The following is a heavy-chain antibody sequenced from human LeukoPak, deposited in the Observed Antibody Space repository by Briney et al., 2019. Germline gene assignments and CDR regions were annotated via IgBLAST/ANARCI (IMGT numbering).Heavy chain of an antibody. V-gene: IGHV1-46*01. CDR1: GYTFTSYH. CDR3: ATDIASGASGAFDI. Sequence: ASVSVSCTASGYTFTSYHIHWVRQAPGQGLEWMGIINPSGGTTIYAQKFQGRVTMTEDTSTDTAYMELRSLRSDDTAVYYCATDIASGASGAFDIWGQGTMVTVSS. D-gene: IGHD3-10*01. J-gene: IGHJ3*02. CDR2: INPSGGTT.